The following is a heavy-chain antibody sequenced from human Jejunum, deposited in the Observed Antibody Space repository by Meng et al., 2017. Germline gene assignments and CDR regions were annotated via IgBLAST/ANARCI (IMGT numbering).Heavy chain of an antibody. CDR1: GASVSSYF. J-gene: IGHJ4*02. Sequence: SETLSLTCSVSGASVSSYFWTWIRQPPGGGLEWIGYISKNGATNYNPSLKSPVRISVDTSKNQVSLKLTSVSAADTAVYYCARGPYYFDNVGYYYGLDYWGQGTLVTVSS. V-gene: IGHV4-59*02. D-gene: IGHD3-10*01. CDR3: ARGPYYFDNVGYYYGLDY. CDR2: ISKNGAT.